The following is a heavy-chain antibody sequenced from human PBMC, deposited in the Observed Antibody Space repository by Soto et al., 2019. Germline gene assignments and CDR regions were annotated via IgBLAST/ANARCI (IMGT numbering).Heavy chain of an antibody. CDR1: GGTFSSYA. CDR3: ARHVPAAGYYYGMDV. CDR2: LLPIFGTA. J-gene: IGHJ6*02. V-gene: IGHV1-69*12. Sequence: QVQLVQSGAEVKKPGSSVKVSCKASGGTFSSYAISWVRQAPGQGLEWMGGLLPIFGTANYAQKFQGRVTITADESTTPSYMELSSLRSEDTAVDYCARHVPAAGYYYGMDVWGQGTTVTVSS. D-gene: IGHD2-2*01.